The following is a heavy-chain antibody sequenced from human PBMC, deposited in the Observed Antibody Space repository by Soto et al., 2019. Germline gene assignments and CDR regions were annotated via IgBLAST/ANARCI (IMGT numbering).Heavy chain of an antibody. D-gene: IGHD4-17*01. V-gene: IGHV1-69*01. CDR3: TREEATGDYDVP. CDR2: IIAIFGTA. CDR1: GGTFSSYA. Sequence: QVQLVQSGADVKKPGSSVKVSCKASGGTFSSYAMSWVRQAPGQGLEWMGGIIAIFGTANYAQKFQGRVTITADESTSTANKELSSLRSEDTAVYYCTREEATGDYDVPWGQGTLVTVSS. J-gene: IGHJ5*02.